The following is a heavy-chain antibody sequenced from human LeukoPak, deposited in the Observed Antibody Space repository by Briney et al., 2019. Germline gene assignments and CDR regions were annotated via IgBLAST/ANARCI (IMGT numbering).Heavy chain of an antibody. J-gene: IGHJ4*02. V-gene: IGHV3-48*03. CDR1: GXTFSSYE. CDR2: ISSSGRTV. CDR3: ARQIVGATGLDY. Sequence: GGSLRLSCAASGXTFSSYEVKWVRQAPGKGREWFSYISSSGRTVYYADSVKGRFTISRDNAKDSLYLQMNSLRAEDTAVYYCARQIVGATGLDYWGQGTLVTVSS. D-gene: IGHD1-26*01.